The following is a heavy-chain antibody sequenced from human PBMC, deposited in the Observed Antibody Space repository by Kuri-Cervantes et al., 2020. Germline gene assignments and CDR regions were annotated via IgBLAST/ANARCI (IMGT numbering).Heavy chain of an antibody. CDR3: ARGTTTTSLLWFGTPPNYYGMDV. D-gene: IGHD3-10*01. CDR2: IYYSGST. Sequence: LRLSCTVSGGSISSGGYYWSWIRQHPGKGLEWIGYIYYSGSTYYNPSLKSLVTISVDTSKNQFSLKLSSVTAADTAVYYCARGTTTTSLLWFGTPPNYYGMDVWGQGTTVTVSS. J-gene: IGHJ6*02. CDR1: GGSISSGGYY. V-gene: IGHV4-31*01.